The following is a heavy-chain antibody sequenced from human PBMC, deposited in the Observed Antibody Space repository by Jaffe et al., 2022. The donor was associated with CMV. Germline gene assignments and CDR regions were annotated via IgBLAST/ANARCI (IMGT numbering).Heavy chain of an antibody. CDR3: TTDVLGYYDYVWGSWEFDY. CDR2: IKSKTDGGTT. Sequence: EVQLVESGGGLVKPGGSLRLSCAASGFTFSNAWMSWVRQAPGKGLEWVGRIKSKTDGGTTDYAAPVKGRFTISRDDSKNTLYLQMNSLKTEDTAVYYCTTDVLGYYDYVWGSWEFDYWGQGTLVTVSS. V-gene: IGHV3-15*01. D-gene: IGHD3-16*01. J-gene: IGHJ4*02. CDR1: GFTFSNAW.